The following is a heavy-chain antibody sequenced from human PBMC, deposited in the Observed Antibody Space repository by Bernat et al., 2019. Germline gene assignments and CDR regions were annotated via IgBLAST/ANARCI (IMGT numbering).Heavy chain of an antibody. CDR1: GFTVSSNY. D-gene: IGHD6-6*01. V-gene: IGHV3-66*01. CDR2: IYSGGST. CDR3: ARDAKPYSSSSDNWFDP. Sequence: VQVVESGGGLVQPGGSLRLSCAASGFTVSSNYMSWVRQAPGKGLEWVSVIYSGGSTYYADSVKGRFTISRDNSKNTLYLQMNSLRAEDTAVYYCARDAKPYSSSSDNWFDPWGQGTLVTVSS. J-gene: IGHJ5*02.